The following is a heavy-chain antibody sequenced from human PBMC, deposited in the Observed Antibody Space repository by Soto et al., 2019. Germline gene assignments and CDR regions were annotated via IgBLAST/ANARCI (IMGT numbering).Heavy chain of an antibody. D-gene: IGHD2-15*01. V-gene: IGHV3-74*01. CDR3: TRVPPCSEGNCYARGAVNF. CDR1: GFTFSNYW. J-gene: IGHJ3*01. Sequence: VQLVESGGGLVHPGGSLRLSCAASGFTFSNYWMHWVRQAPGKGLVWASRMNSEGGSTAYADSVKGRFTISRDNAENTMLLPKNSLREEDTAVYSCTRVPPCSEGNCYARGAVNFCGQGTMVTVSS. CDR2: MNSEGGST.